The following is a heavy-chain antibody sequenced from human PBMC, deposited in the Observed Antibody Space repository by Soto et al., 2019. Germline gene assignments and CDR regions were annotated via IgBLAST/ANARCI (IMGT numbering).Heavy chain of an antibody. CDR1: GFTFSSYS. D-gene: IGHD3-10*01. V-gene: IGHV3-21*01. CDR3: ARDPAKGPGFAFDI. CDR2: ISSSSSYI. Sequence: PGGSLRLSCAASGFTFSSYSMNWVRQAPGKGLEWVSSISSSSSYIYYADSVKGRFTISRDNAKNSLYLQMNSLRAEDTAVYYCARDPAKGPGFAFDIWGQGTMVTVSS. J-gene: IGHJ3*02.